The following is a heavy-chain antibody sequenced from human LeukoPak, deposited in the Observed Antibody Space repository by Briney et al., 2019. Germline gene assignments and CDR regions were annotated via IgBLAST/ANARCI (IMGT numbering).Heavy chain of an antibody. J-gene: IGHJ4*03. Sequence: GGSLRLSCAASGFIFSSYSMSWVRQAPGKGLEWLSYISSSNHAIYYADSVKGRFTMSRDNAKNAVYLQMNSLRVEDTALYYCARDVGSQARGVYGEWGQGTPVIVSS. V-gene: IGHV3-48*04. D-gene: IGHD3-10*01. CDR3: ARDVGSQARGVYGE. CDR2: ISSSNHAI. CDR1: GFIFSSYS.